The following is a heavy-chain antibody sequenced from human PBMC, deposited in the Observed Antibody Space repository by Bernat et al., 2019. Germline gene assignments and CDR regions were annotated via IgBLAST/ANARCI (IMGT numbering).Heavy chain of an antibody. J-gene: IGHJ3*02. CDR3: TRFPYDIEGAFDI. D-gene: IGHD3-9*01. Sequence: EVQLVESGGGLVQPGGSLKLSCAASGFTFSGSAMHWVRQASGKGLEWVGRIRSKANSYATAYAASVKGRFTSSRDDSKNTAYLQMNSLKTEDTAVYYCTRFPYDIEGAFDIWGQGTMVTVSS. V-gene: IGHV3-73*02. CDR2: IRSKANSYAT. CDR1: GFTFSGSA.